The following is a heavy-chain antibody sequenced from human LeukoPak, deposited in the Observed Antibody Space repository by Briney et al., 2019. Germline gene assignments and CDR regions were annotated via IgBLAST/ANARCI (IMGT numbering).Heavy chain of an antibody. V-gene: IGHV4-4*07. D-gene: IGHD3-22*01. CDR3: ARSYDVSGYSVGFDY. CDR2: IFTSGHT. Sequence: SETLSLTCTVSGGSMSSYFWSWIRQPAGKGLEWIGRIFTSGHTNYNPSLNSRVTMSVDTSKNQFSLKLSSVTAADTAVYHCARSYDVSGYSVGFDYWGQGILVTVSS. J-gene: IGHJ4*02. CDR1: GGSMSSYF.